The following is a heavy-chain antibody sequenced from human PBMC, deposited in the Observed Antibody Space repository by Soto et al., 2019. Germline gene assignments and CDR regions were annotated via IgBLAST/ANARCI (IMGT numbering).Heavy chain of an antibody. CDR3: AREIYYGSGSYYHFDY. J-gene: IGHJ4*02. Sequence: SETLSVTCTVSGGSISSGVYYWSWIRHHPGKGLEWIGYIYYSGSTYYNPSLKSRVTISVDTSKNQFSLKLSSVTAADTAVYYCAREIYYGSGSYYHFDYWGQGTLVTVSS. V-gene: IGHV4-31*03. CDR1: GGSISSGVYY. D-gene: IGHD3-10*01. CDR2: IYYSGST.